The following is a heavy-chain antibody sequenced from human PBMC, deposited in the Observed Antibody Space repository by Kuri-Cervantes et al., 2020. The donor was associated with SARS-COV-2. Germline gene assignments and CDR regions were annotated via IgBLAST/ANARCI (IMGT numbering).Heavy chain of an antibody. CDR3: ASGHYGS. V-gene: IGHV3-7*01. J-gene: IGHJ5*02. Sequence: GESLKISCAASGFIFSNAWMSWVRQAPGKRLEGVANINPEGTEKFYVDSVKGRVTISRDNARGLVSLQMNSLRVEDTGIYYCASGHYGSWGQGTLVTVSS. D-gene: IGHD3-16*01. CDR1: GFIFSNAW. CDR2: INPEGTEK.